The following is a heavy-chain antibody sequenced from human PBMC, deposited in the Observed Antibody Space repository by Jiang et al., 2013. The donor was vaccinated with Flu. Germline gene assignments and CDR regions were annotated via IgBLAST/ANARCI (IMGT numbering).Heavy chain of an antibody. J-gene: IGHJ5*02. V-gene: IGHV1-46*03. CDR3: ARDRGITMVRGVAT. CDR1: GYAFPTYY. CDR2: INPSSGRT. Sequence: VQLVESGVEVKRPGASVNVSCKASGYAFPTYYIHWVRQAPGQGLEWMGIINPSSGRTTYAQEFQGRVTVTRDTSTSTVYMELSSLRFEDTAVYYCARDRGITMVRGVATWGQGTLVTVSS. D-gene: IGHD3-10*01.